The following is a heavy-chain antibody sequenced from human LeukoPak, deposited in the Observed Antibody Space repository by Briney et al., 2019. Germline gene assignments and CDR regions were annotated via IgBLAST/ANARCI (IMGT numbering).Heavy chain of an antibody. CDR1: GHTFTSYG. Sequence: ASVKVSCKASGHTFTSYGISWVRQAPGQGLEWMGWISAYNGSTNYAQKLQGRVTMTTDTSTSTAYMELRSLRSDDTAVYYCARETRSMVMFDCWGQGTLVTVSS. D-gene: IGHD2-8*01. CDR2: ISAYNGST. V-gene: IGHV1-18*01. CDR3: ARETRSMVMFDC. J-gene: IGHJ4*02.